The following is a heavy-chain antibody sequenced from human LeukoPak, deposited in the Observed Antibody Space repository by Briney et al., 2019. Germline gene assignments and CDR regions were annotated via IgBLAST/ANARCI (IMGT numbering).Heavy chain of an antibody. CDR3: ARGSSSGQNPHDY. CDR1: GFTFSSYW. Sequence: GGSLRLSCAASGFTFSSYWMSWVRQAPGKGLEWVANIKQDGSEKYYVDSVKGRFTISRDNAKNSLYLQMNSLRAEDTAVYYCARGSSSGQNPHDYWGQGTLVTVSS. V-gene: IGHV3-7*03. J-gene: IGHJ4*02. CDR2: IKQDGSEK. D-gene: IGHD6-19*01.